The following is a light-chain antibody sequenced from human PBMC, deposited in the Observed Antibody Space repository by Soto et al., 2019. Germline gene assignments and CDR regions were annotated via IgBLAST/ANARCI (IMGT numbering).Light chain of an antibody. V-gene: IGKV3-20*01. J-gene: IGKJ1*01. CDR1: QSVSCNY. Sequence: EIVLTQSPGTLSLSPGERATFSCRASQSVSCNYLAWYQQKPGQAPRLLIYGASSRATGIPDRFSGSGSGTDFTLTISRLEPEDFAVYYCQQYGSSPRTFGQGTKVEIK. CDR3: QQYGSSPRT. CDR2: GAS.